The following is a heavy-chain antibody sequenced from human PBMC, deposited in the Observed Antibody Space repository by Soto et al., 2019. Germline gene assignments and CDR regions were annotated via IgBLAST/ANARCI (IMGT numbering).Heavy chain of an antibody. CDR2: ISYDGRNK. CDR3: AGQYDSSGYGYDAFAI. CDR1: GFIFSTYA. Sequence: QVQLVESGGGVVQPGRSLRLSCAASGFIFSTYAMHWVRQAPGKGLEWVTFISYDGRNKYYADSVKDRFTISRDNSKNTLYLLMNRLRTEDTADYYCAGQYDSSGYGYDAFAIWGQGTMVTVSS. J-gene: IGHJ3*02. D-gene: IGHD3-22*01. V-gene: IGHV3-30*04.